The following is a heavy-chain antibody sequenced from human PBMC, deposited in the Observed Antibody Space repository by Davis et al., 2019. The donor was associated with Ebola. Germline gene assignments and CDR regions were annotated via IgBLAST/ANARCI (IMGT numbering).Heavy chain of an antibody. CDR2: INAGNGNT. Sequence: AASVTVSCKASGYTFTGYTMHWVRQAPGQRLEWMGWINAGNGNTKYSQRFQGRVTMTSDTSASTAYMDLSSLRSEDTAVYYCAREVSRGAVAGVFFDYWGQGTLVTVSS. J-gene: IGHJ4*02. CDR1: GYTFTGYT. D-gene: IGHD6-19*01. CDR3: AREVSRGAVAGVFFDY. V-gene: IGHV1-3*01.